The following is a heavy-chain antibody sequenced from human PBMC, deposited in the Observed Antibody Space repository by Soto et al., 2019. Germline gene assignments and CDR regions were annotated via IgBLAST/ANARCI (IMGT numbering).Heavy chain of an antibody. Sequence: ASVKVSCKASGGTFSSYAISWVRQAPGQGLEWMGWINPNSGGTNYAQKFQGWVTMTRDTSISTAYMELSRLRSDDTAVYYCARGEAVAGYDYWGQGTLVTVSS. CDR1: GGTFSSYA. CDR3: ARGEAVAGYDY. CDR2: INPNSGGT. V-gene: IGHV1-2*04. J-gene: IGHJ4*02. D-gene: IGHD6-19*01.